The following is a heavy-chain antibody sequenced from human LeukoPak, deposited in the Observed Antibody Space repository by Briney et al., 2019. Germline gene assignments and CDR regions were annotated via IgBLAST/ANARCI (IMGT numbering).Heavy chain of an antibody. J-gene: IGHJ5*02. Sequence: GGSLRLSCAASGFTLSSYAMSWVRQAPGKGLEWVSAISGSGGSTYYADSVKGRFTISRDNSKNTLYLQMNSLRAEDTAVYYCAKPTFSTYYDFWSGYSLFDPWGQGNLVTVSS. CDR1: GFTLSSYA. CDR2: ISGSGGST. V-gene: IGHV3-23*01. D-gene: IGHD3-3*01. CDR3: AKPTFSTYYDFWSGYSLFDP.